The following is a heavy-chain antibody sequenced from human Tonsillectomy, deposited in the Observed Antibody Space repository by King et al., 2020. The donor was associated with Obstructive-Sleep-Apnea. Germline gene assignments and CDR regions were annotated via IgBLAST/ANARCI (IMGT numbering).Heavy chain of an antibody. J-gene: IGHJ3*02. Sequence: QLQESGPGLVKPSETLSLTCTVSGVSISSYYWSWIRQPPGKGLEWIGYIYYSGSTNYNPSLKRRVTISVDTSKNQFSLKLSSVTAADTAVYYCAGLYYGDYPPPDAFDIWGQGTMVTVSS. CDR1: GVSISSYY. V-gene: IGHV4-59*08. CDR3: AGLYYGDYPPPDAFDI. CDR2: IYYSGST. D-gene: IGHD4-17*01.